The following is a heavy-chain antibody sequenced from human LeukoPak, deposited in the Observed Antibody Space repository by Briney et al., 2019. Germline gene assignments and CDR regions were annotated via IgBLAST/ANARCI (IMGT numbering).Heavy chain of an antibody. CDR2: IYYTGAT. V-gene: IGHV4-59*08. D-gene: IGHD2-15*01. CDR3: ARHDPVGYYQHGMDV. J-gene: IGHJ6*02. CDR1: GGSISGYF. Sequence: PSETLSLTCTVSGGSISGYFWSCIRQPPGQGLEFIGYIYYTGATLYNPSLKSRVTMSVDTSKNQFSLKLSSVIAADTAVYYCARHDPVGYYQHGMDVWGQGTTVTVSS.